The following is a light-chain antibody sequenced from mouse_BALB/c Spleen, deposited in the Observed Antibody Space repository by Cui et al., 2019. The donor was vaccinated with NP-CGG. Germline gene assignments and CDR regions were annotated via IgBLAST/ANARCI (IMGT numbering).Light chain of an antibody. CDR1: TGAVTTSNY. Sequence: QTLVTQKSVLTTSPGETVTLTCRSSTGAVTTSNYANWVQEKPDHLFTGLIGGTNNRAPGVPARFSGSLIGDKAALTITGAQTEDEAIYFCALWYSNHWVFGGGTKLTVL. CDR3: ALWYSNHWV. V-gene: IGLV1*01. CDR2: GTN. J-gene: IGLJ1*01.